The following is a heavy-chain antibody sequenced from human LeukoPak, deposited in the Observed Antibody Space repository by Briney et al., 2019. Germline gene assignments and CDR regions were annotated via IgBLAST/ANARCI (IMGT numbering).Heavy chain of an antibody. Sequence: ASVKVSCKASGYTFTGYYMHWMRQAPGQGLEWMGWINPNSGGTNYAQKFQGRVTMTRDTSISTAYMELSRLRSDDTAVYYCASLPYSSGWFDYWGQGTLVTVSS. CDR3: ASLPYSSGWFDY. V-gene: IGHV1-2*02. D-gene: IGHD6-19*01. CDR1: GYTFTGYY. CDR2: INPNSGGT. J-gene: IGHJ4*02.